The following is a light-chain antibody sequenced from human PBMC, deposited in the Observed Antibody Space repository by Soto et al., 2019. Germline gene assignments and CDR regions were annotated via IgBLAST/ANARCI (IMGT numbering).Light chain of an antibody. Sequence: QSALTQPASVSGSPGQSITISCTGTSSDVGGYNYVSWYQQHPGKAPKLMIYDVSNRPSGVSNRFSGSKSGNTASLTISGLQAEDEADYYCSSYTSITPLVFGTGSKVPVL. CDR3: SSYTSITPLV. CDR2: DVS. J-gene: IGLJ1*01. CDR1: SSDVGGYNY. V-gene: IGLV2-14*01.